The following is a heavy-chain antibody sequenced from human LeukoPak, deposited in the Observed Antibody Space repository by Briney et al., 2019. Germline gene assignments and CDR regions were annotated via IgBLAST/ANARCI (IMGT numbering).Heavy chain of an antibody. J-gene: IGHJ4*02. D-gene: IGHD6-19*01. CDR1: EFTFSNYA. CDR2: STGTGYST. CDR3: ATNTGPYSSGWYTCY. V-gene: IGHV3-23*01. Sequence: GGSLRLSCAASEFTFSNYAMSWVRQAPGKGLEWVSGSTGTGYSTYYADSVKGRFTISRDNAKNSLYLQMNSLRAEDTAVYYCATNTGPYSSGWYTCYWGQGTLVTVSS.